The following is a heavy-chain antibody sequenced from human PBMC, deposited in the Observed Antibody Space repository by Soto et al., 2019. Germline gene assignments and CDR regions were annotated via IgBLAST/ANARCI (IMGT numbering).Heavy chain of an antibody. Sequence: SETLTLTCTVSGDSISSSNSHWGWTRQPPGKGLEYIGSVYYGGAIFYSGNIYYNPSLKSRVTISVDTSKNQFSLKLNSVTAADTALYYCAREYYSGSGTYRHFDYWGQGTQVTVSS. D-gene: IGHD3-10*01. CDR2: VYYGGAIFYSGNI. CDR3: AREYYSGSGTYRHFDY. V-gene: IGHV4-39*02. CDR1: GDSISSSNSH. J-gene: IGHJ4*02.